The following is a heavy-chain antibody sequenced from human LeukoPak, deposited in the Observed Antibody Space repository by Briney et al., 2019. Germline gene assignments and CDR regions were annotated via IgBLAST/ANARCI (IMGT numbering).Heavy chain of an antibody. CDR2: ISAYNGNT. D-gene: IGHD2-15*01. CDR1: GYTFTSYG. V-gene: IGHV1-18*01. Sequence: ASVKVSCKASGYTFTSYGISWVRQAPGQGLEWMGWISAYNGNTNYAQKLQSRVTMTTDTSTSTAYMELRSLRSDDTAVYYCARERYCSGGSCYPTEGYYFDYWGQGTLVTVSS. CDR3: ARERYCSGGSCYPTEGYYFDY. J-gene: IGHJ4*02.